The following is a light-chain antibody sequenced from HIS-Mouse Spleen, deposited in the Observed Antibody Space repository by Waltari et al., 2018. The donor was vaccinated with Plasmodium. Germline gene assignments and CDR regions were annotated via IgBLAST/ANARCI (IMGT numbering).Light chain of an antibody. CDR3: QQYNNWSFT. V-gene: IGKV3-15*01. J-gene: IGKJ3*01. Sequence: DILMTQSPATLSVSPGERATLSCRASQSVSSNLAWYQQKPGQPPRLLIYGASTRATGIPARFSGSGSGTEFTLTISSLQSEDFAVYYCQQYNNWSFTFGPGTKVDIK. CDR1: QSVSSN. CDR2: GAS.